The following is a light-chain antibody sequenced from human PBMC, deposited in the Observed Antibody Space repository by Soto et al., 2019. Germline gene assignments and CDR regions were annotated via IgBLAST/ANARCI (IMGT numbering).Light chain of an antibody. J-gene: IGKJ1*01. V-gene: IGKV1-39*01. Sequence: DIQMTQSPSSLSASVGDRVTITCRASQSISSYLNWYQQKPGKATNLLIYAASSLQSGVPSRFSGSGSGTDFTLTISSLQPEEFATYYCQKSYSTPRTFGQGTKVDIK. CDR3: QKSYSTPRT. CDR1: QSISSY. CDR2: AAS.